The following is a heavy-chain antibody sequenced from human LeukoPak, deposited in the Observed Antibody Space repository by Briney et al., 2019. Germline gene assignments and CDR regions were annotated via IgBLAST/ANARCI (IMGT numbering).Heavy chain of an antibody. D-gene: IGHD2-15*01. J-gene: IGHJ2*01. CDR1: GGSISTYF. CDR3: ARPCCNGGHCYYDYWYFDL. Sequence: SETLSLTCTVSGGSISTYFWSWIRQPPGKRLDWIGSIFYSGTTKYNPSLKSRITISLDTSKNQFSLKLSSVTAADTAVYYCARPCCNGGHCYYDYWYFDLWGRGTLVTVSS. CDR2: IFYSGTT. V-gene: IGHV4-59*08.